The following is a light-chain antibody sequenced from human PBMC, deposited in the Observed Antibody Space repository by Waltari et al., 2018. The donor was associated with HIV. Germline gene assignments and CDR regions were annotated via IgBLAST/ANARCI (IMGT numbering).Light chain of an antibody. Sequence: IQMTQSPSSLSASIGDRVTIICRASQSINTGLAWYQQKPNLAPNLLIFAASGLQNGVPSRFSGSGSGTLFTLTIANLQPEDSATYYCQQTTTFPLGFGGGTRVEI. CDR3: QQTTTFPLG. V-gene: IGKV1-12*01. CDR2: AAS. CDR1: QSINTG. J-gene: IGKJ4*02.